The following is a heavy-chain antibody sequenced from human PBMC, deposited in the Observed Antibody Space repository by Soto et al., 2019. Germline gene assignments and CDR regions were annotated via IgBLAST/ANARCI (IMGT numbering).Heavy chain of an antibody. J-gene: IGHJ3*02. CDR1: GGSISSYY. CDR2: IYYSGST. Sequence: SETLSLTCTVSGGSISSYYWSWIRQPPGKGLEWIGYIYYSGSTNYNPSLKSRVTISVDTSKNQFSLKLSSVTAADTAVYYCAREIGHTIPEAFDIWGQGTMVTVSS. CDR3: AREIGHTIPEAFDI. V-gene: IGHV4-59*01. D-gene: IGHD3-3*01.